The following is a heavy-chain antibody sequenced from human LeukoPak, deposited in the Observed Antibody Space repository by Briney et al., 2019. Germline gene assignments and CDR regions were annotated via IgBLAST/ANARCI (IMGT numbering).Heavy chain of an antibody. CDR2: VHLDGRT. V-gene: IGHV4-4*02. J-gene: IGHJ4*02. CDR3: AREGGFYRPLDY. Sequence: SETLSLTCDVSGRSFTSTNWWTWVRPPPGKGLEGIGEVHLDGRTNYKPSLKRRLIISVDLPENHISLKLTSVTAADTAVYYCAREGGFYRPLDYSGQGTLVTVSS. D-gene: IGHD3-3*01. CDR1: GRSFTSTNW.